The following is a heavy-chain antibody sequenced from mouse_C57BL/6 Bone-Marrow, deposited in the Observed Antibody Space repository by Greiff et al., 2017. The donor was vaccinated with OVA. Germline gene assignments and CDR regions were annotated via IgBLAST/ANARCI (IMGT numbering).Heavy chain of an antibody. CDR2: IDPEDGET. V-gene: IGHV14-2*01. CDR3: ARTGTKNYFDY. Sequence: VQLKQSGAELVKPGASVKLSCTASGFNIKDYYMHWVKQRTEQGLEWIGRIDPEDGETKYAPNFQGKATITADTSSNTASLQLSSLTSEDTAVYYCARTGTKNYFDYWGQGTTLTVSS. J-gene: IGHJ2*01. D-gene: IGHD4-1*01. CDR1: GFNIKDYY.